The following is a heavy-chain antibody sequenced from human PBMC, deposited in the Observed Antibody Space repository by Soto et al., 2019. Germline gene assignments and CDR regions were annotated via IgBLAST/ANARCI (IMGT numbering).Heavy chain of an antibody. CDR2: IDPSDSYT. CDR3: ARLACSSTSCYTPGVYYYYGMDV. D-gene: IGHD2-2*02. CDR1: GYSFTSYW. V-gene: IGHV5-10-1*01. Sequence: PGESLKISCKGSGYSFTSYWISWVRQMPGKGLEWMGRIDPSDSYTNYSPSFQGHVTISADKSISTAYLQWSSLKASDTAMYYCARLACSSTSCYTPGVYYYYGMDVWGQGTTVTVSS. J-gene: IGHJ6*02.